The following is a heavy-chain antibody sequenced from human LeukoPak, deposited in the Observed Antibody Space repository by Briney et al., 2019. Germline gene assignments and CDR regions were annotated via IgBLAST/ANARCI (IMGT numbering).Heavy chain of an antibody. J-gene: IGHJ4*02. CDR3: AKTPDSTGYSSSWYTD. V-gene: IGHV3-30*02. CDR2: IRYDGIKQ. D-gene: IGHD6-13*01. Sequence: GGSLRLSCAASGFTFSNYGMHWVRQAPGKGLEWVALIRYDGIKQDYADSVKGRFTISRDNSKNTLYLQMNSLRAEDTAVYYCAKTPDSTGYSSSWYTDWGQGTLVTVSS. CDR1: GFTFSNYG.